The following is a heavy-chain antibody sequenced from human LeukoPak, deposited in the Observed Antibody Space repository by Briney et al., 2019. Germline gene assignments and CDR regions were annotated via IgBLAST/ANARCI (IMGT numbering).Heavy chain of an antibody. CDR3: AKAPYCSSTSCFY. J-gene: IGHJ4*02. V-gene: IGHV3-48*04. CDR2: ISSSSSTI. CDR1: GFTFSSYS. D-gene: IGHD2-2*01. Sequence: GGSLRLSCAASGFTFSSYSMNWVRQAPGKGLEWVSYISSSSSTIYYADSVKGRFTISRDNAKNSLYLQMNSLRAEDTAVYYCAKAPYCSSTSCFYWGQGTLVTVSS.